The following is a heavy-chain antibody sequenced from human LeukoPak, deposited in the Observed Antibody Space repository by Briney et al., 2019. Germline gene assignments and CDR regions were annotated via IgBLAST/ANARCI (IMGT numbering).Heavy chain of an antibody. CDR3: ARSSGPLGWPSGGYYDY. V-gene: IGHV1-69*05. CDR2: IIPIFGTA. Sequence: ASVKVSCKASGGTFSSYAISWVRQAPGQGLEWMGRIIPIFGTANYAQKFQGRVTITTDESTSTAYMELSSLRSEDTAVYYCARSSGPLGWPSGGYYDYWGQGTLVTVSS. CDR1: GGTFSSYA. D-gene: IGHD1-26*01. J-gene: IGHJ4*02.